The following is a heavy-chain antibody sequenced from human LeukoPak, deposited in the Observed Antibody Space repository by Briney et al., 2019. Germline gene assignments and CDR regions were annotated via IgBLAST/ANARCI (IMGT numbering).Heavy chain of an antibody. Sequence: PGTSLRLSCAASGFTFSSYGMHWVRQAPGKGLERVAVIWHDGSNKYYADSVKGRFTISRDNSKNTLYLQMDSLRAEDTGLYYCAKDTTQSRGYFDYWGQGTLVTVSS. D-gene: IGHD1-1*01. CDR3: AKDTTQSRGYFDY. V-gene: IGHV3-33*06. CDR2: IWHDGSNK. CDR1: GFTFSSYG. J-gene: IGHJ4*03.